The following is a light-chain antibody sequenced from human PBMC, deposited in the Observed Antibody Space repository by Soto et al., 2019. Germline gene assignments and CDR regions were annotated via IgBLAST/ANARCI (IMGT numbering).Light chain of an antibody. Sequence: DIQMTQSPSTLSASVGDRVTITCRASQSISNWLAWYQQKPGKAPKLLIYKASSLESGVPSRFSGSGSGTEFTLTISRLQPDDFATYYCQQYKSYFLTFGGGTKVEIK. J-gene: IGKJ4*01. CDR2: KAS. CDR1: QSISNW. CDR3: QQYKSYFLT. V-gene: IGKV1-5*03.